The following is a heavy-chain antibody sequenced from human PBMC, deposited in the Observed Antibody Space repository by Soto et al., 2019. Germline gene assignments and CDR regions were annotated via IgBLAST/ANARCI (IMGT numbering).Heavy chain of an antibody. CDR2: IIPIFGTA. Sequence: QVQLVQYGAAVKKPGASVKVSCKASVGTFSSSAISWVRQAPGQGLEWMGGIIPIFGTANYAHKFQGRVTMTADESTSAAYLDLSSLRSDDTAVYYCAASDCDILTGESPKGHYYYYGMDVWGQGTTVTVSS. V-gene: IGHV1-69*01. CDR1: VGTFSSSA. CDR3: AASDCDILTGESPKGHYYYYGMDV. J-gene: IGHJ6*02. D-gene: IGHD3-9*01.